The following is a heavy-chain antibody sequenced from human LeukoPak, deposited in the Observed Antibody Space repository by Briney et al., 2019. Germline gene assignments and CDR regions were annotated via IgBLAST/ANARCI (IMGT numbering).Heavy chain of an antibody. J-gene: IGHJ3*02. Sequence: PGGSLRLSCAASGFTFNIYSMNWVRQAPGKGLEWVSYISSSSETIYYADSMKGRFTISRDNAKNSLYLQMNSLRAEDTALYYCARDDGGSFSTTFDIWGQGTMVTVSS. CDR3: ARDDGGSFSTTFDI. CDR1: GFTFNIYS. V-gene: IGHV3-48*01. CDR2: ISSSSETI. D-gene: IGHD1-26*01.